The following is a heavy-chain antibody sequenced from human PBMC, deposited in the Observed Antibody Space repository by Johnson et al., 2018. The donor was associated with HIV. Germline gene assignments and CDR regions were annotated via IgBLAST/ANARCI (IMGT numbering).Heavy chain of an antibody. CDR3: ARAQTYYDFWSGYDAFDI. Sequence: VLLVESGGGVVQPGRSLRLSCAASGFTVSTYYMTWVRQASGKGLELVSLLYSSGKTYYADSVKGRFTISRDNSENTLFLQMNSLRVEDTAVYYCARAQTYYDFWSGYDAFDIWGQGTMVTVSS. CDR2: LYSSGKT. V-gene: IGHV3-66*02. D-gene: IGHD3-3*01. CDR1: GFTVSTYY. J-gene: IGHJ3*02.